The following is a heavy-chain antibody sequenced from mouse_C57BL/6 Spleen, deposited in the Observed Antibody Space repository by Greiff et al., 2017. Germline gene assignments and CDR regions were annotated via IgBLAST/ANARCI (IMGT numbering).Heavy chain of an antibody. CDR2: ISDGGSYT. V-gene: IGHV5-4*03. J-gene: IGHJ1*03. CDR1: GFTFSSYA. Sequence: DVKLVESGGGLVKPGGSLKLSCAASGFTFSSYAMSWVRQTPEKRLEWVATISDGGSYTYYPDNVKGRFTISRDNAKNNLYLQMSHLKSEDTAMYYCARVVTTVVATRYFDVWGTGTTVTVSS. CDR3: ARVVTTVVATRYFDV. D-gene: IGHD1-1*01.